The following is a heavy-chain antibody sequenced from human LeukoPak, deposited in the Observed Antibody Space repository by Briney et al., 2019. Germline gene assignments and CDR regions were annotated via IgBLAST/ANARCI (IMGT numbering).Heavy chain of an antibody. CDR1: GGSISSYY. J-gene: IGHJ6*03. Sequence: RPSETLSLTCTVSGGSISSYYWSWIRQPAGKGLEWIGRIYTSGSTNYNPSLKSRVTMSVDTSKNQFSLKLSSVTAADTAVYYCARDLSGRALYYYYYMDVWGKGTTVTVSS. V-gene: IGHV4-4*07. CDR2: IYTSGST. CDR3: ARDLSGRALYYYYYMDV.